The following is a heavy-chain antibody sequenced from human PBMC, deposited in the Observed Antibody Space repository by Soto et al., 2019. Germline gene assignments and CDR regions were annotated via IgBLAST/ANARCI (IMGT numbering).Heavy chain of an antibody. V-gene: IGHV4-34*01. CDR1: GGSFSGHS. J-gene: IGHJ5*01. Sequence: PSETLSLTCAVYGGSFSGHSWTWIRQSPGKGLEWIGDINHSGRVNYSPSLKSRVTISLDTSKNQFSLTLSAVTAADTAMYYCSTRAYDTNGYYRFGPWGQGTLVT. CDR3: STRAYDTNGYYRFGP. D-gene: IGHD3-22*01. CDR2: INHSGRV.